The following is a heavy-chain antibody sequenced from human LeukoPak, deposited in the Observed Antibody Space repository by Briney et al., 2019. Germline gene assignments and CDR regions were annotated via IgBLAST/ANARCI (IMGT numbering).Heavy chain of an antibody. CDR1: GFTVSSNY. D-gene: IGHD5-24*01. CDR3: ARGGDGYNYAFDY. Sequence: GGSLRLSCAASGFTVSSNYMSWVRQAPGKGLEWVSVIYSGGSTYYADSVKGRFAISRDNSKNTLYLQMNSLRAEDTAVYYCARGGDGYNYAFDYWGQGTLVTVSS. J-gene: IGHJ4*02. CDR2: IYSGGST. V-gene: IGHV3-53*01.